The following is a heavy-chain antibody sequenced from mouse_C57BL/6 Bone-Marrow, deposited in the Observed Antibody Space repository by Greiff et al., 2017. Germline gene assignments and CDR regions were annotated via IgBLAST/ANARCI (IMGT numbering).Heavy chain of an antibody. Sequence: QVQLQQSGAELVKPGPSVKLSCKASGYIFTEYTIHWVKQRSGQGLEWIGWFYPGSGSIKYNERFKDKATLTADKSSNTVYMELSRLTSEDSAVYFCARHERYYDYEGYFDYWGQGTTLTVSS. CDR3: ARHERYYDYEGYFDY. CDR1: GYIFTEYT. V-gene: IGHV1-62-2*01. J-gene: IGHJ2*01. CDR2: FYPGSGSI. D-gene: IGHD2-4*01.